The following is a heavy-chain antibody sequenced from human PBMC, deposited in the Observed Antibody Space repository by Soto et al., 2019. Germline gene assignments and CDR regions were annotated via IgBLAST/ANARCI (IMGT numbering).Heavy chain of an antibody. D-gene: IGHD3-10*01. V-gene: IGHV1-2*04. J-gene: IGHJ4*02. CDR2: INPSSGGT. CDR1: GYIFTNSY. Sequence: ASVKVSCKASGYIFTNSYIHWVRQAPGQGLEWMGWINPSSGGTKYGQKFQGWVTMTRDTSISTAYMEMSRLNSDDTAVYYCARQGGSYFDFWGQGTLVTVSS. CDR3: ARQGGSYFDF.